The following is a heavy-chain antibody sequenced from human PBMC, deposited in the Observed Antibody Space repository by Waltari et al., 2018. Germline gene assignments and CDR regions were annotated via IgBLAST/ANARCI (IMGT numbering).Heavy chain of an antibody. V-gene: IGHV3-33*01. J-gene: IGHJ6*02. CDR1: GFTFSSYA. CDR2: IWYDGSNK. CDR3: ARESRVYYYGSGSYGMDV. Sequence: QVQLVESGGGVVQPGRSLRLSGAASGFTFSSYATHWVRQAPGKGLEWVAVIWYDGSNKYYADSVKGRFTISRDNSKNTLYLQMNSLRAEDTAVYYCARESRVYYYGSGSYGMDVWGQGTTVTVSS. D-gene: IGHD3-10*01.